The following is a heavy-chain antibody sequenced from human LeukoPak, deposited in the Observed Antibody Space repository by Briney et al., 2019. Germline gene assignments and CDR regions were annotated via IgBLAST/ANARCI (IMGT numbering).Heavy chain of an antibody. CDR1: GFTFSSYA. Sequence: GGSLRLSCVVSGFTFSSYAFHWVRQAPGKGLEWVAVTSYDGSTKYYADSVKGRFTISRDNSKNTLYLQMNSLRAEDTAVYYCARGLDYSATSLHYYYMDVWGKGTTVTVSS. J-gene: IGHJ6*03. D-gene: IGHD4/OR15-4a*01. CDR2: TSYDGSTK. V-gene: IGHV3-30*01. CDR3: ARGLDYSATSLHYYYMDV.